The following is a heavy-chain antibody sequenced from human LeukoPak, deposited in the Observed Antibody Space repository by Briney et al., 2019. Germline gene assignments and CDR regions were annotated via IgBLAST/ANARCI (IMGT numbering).Heavy chain of an antibody. D-gene: IGHD3-3*01. J-gene: IGHJ5*02. CDR1: GGSISSGSYY. CDR3: AREYYYDFWSGGEGWFDP. V-gene: IGHV4-61*02. CDR2: IYTSGST. Sequence: SQTLSLTCTVSGGSISSGSYYWCWIRQPAGKGLEWIGRIYTSGSTNYNPSLKSRVTISVDTSKNQFSLKLSSVTAADTAVYYCAREYYYDFWSGGEGWFDPWGQGTLVTVSS.